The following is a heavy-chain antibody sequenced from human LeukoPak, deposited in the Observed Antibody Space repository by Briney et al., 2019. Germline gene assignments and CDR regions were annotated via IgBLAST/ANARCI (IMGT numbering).Heavy chain of an antibody. D-gene: IGHD3-10*01. CDR1: GGSFSGYY. V-gene: IGHV4-34*01. CDR3: ARTQSFYYVSGSPGLIDY. CDR2: VNHSGST. Sequence: SETLSLTCAVYGGSFSGYYWSWIRQPPGKGLEWIGEVNHSGSTNYSPSLKSRVTISVDTSKNQFSLKLSSVTAADTAVYYCARTQSFYYVSGSPGLIDYWGQGTLVTVSS. J-gene: IGHJ4*02.